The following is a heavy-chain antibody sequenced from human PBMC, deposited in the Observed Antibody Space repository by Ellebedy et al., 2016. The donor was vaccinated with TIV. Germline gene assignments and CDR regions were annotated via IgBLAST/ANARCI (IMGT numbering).Heavy chain of an antibody. CDR2: ISAGGGST. J-gene: IGHJ4*02. Sequence: GASLKISCAASGFTFSSFAMSWVRQAPGKGLEWVSSISAGGGSTYYADSVKGRFTTSRDNSNDMVYLQINSLRPDDTAVYYCAKDSGLSGWYFDYWGQGTLVTVSS. CDR3: AKDSGLSGWYFDY. V-gene: IGHV3-23*01. D-gene: IGHD6-19*01. CDR1: GFTFSSFA.